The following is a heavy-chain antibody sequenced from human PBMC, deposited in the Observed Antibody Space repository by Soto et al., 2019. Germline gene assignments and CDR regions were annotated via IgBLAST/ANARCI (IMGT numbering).Heavy chain of an antibody. Sequence: GASVKVSCKASGYTFINYYMHWVRQAPGQGFEWMGRISPKSGGSNYAQKFQGRVSXXXXXXXXXXXXXXXXXXXXXXXXXYCARPPGYISDWYYFDLWGQGXXXXVXS. V-gene: IGHV1-2*02. CDR3: ARPPGYISDWYYFDL. CDR1: GYTFINYY. J-gene: IGHJ4*02. CDR2: ISPKSGGS. D-gene: IGHD3-9*01.